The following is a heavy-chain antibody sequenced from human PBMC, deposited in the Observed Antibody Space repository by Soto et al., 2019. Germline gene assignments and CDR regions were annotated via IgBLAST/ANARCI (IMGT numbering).Heavy chain of an antibody. CDR3: ARLICASSICYFPAWFDP. CDR1: GDSINSDGYF. V-gene: IGHV4-31*03. CDR2: IYHFGTT. J-gene: IGHJ5*02. Sequence: QVQLQESGPGLVKPSQTLSLTCTVSGDSINSDGYFWSWIRQHPGKGLEWIGSIYHFGTTYYNPSLSSRLNMSMDTSKNQFSLNLNSVTVADTPVYYCARLICASSICYFPAWFDPWGRGTLVTVSS. D-gene: IGHD2-21*01.